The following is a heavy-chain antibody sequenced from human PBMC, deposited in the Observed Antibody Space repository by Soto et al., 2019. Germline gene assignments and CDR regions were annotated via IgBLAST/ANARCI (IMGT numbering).Heavy chain of an antibody. V-gene: IGHV3-30*18. D-gene: IGHD4-17*01. CDR2: ISYDGSNK. CDR1: GFTFSSYG. J-gene: IGHJ5*02. Sequence: PGGSLRLSCAASGFTFSSYGMHWVRQALGKGLEWVAVISYDGSNKYYADSVRGRFTISRDNSKNTLYLQMNSLRAEDTAVYYCAKDALAPMTTLGPWGQGT. CDR3: AKDALAPMTTLGP.